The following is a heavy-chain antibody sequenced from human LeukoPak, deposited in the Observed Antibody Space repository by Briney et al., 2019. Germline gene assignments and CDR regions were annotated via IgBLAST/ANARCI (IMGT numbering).Heavy chain of an antibody. CDR1: GFTFDDYG. CDR2: ISATGGTT. J-gene: IGHJ6*03. D-gene: IGHD2-15*01. Sequence: GGSLRLSCAASGFTFDDYGMTWVRQAPGKGLEWVSAISATGGTTYYADSVKGRFTISRDNSKNTLYLQMNSLRAEDTAIYYCAKNGDRGAYCSGGSCYPYYYYYIDVWGKGTTVTISS. CDR3: AKNGDRGAYCSGGSCYPYYYYYIDV. V-gene: IGHV3-23*01.